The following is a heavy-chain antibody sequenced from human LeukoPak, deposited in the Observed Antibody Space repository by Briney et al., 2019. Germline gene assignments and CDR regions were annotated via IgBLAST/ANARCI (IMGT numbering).Heavy chain of an antibody. Sequence: GGSLRLSCAASGFSFSSCAMHWVRQPPGKGLEWVEVAPYDGNNKYYADSVKGRFTISGDNSKNTLYLQMNSLRAEDTALYYCARDGNSGYDLTYYYGMDVWGQGTTVTVAS. CDR3: ARDGNSGYDLTYYYGMDV. D-gene: IGHD5-12*01. CDR2: APYDGNNK. CDR1: GFSFSSCA. V-gene: IGHV3-30-3*01. J-gene: IGHJ6*02.